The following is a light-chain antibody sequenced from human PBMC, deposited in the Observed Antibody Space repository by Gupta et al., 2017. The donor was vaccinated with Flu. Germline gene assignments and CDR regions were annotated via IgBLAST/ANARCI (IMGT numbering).Light chain of an antibody. Sequence: VNISFSGSSSNIGSHSVNWYQQHPRAAPKLLIYLNDQRPSGVPDRFSGSKSGTTASLAISGLQAEDEGDYYCATWDDNLNGDVLFGGGTKVTVL. V-gene: IGLV1-44*01. J-gene: IGLJ2*01. CDR1: SSNIGSHS. CDR3: ATWDDNLNGDVL. CDR2: LND.